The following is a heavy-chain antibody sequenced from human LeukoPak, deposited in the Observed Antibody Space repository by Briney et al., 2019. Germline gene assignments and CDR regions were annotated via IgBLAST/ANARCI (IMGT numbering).Heavy chain of an antibody. Sequence: GASVKVSCKASGYTFTSYDINWVRQAPGQGLEWMGWMNPNSGDTGYPQKFQGRVTMTRDTSITTAYMELSSLRSEDTAVYYCARSGFGSGISFDLWGQGTLVIVSS. CDR1: GYTFTSYD. D-gene: IGHD3-10*01. CDR3: ARSGFGSGISFDL. J-gene: IGHJ5*02. CDR2: MNPNSGDT. V-gene: IGHV1-8*01.